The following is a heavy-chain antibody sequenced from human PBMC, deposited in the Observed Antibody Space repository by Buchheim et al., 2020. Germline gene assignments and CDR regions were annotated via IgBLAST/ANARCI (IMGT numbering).Heavy chain of an antibody. D-gene: IGHD6-6*01. CDR2: IYYSGSP. CDR3: ARVVGGGIAARRGTFDY. CDR1: GGSISSGGYY. Sequence: QVQLQESGPGLVKPSQTLSLPCTVSGGSISSGGYYWSWIRQHPGKALEWIGYIYYSGSPYYNPSPKSRVTISVDTSKNQFSLKLSSVTAADTAVYYWARVVGGGIAARRGTFDYWGQGTL. J-gene: IGHJ4*02. V-gene: IGHV4-31*03.